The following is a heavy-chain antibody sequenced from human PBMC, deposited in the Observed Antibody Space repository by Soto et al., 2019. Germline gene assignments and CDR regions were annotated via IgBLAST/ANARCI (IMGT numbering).Heavy chain of an antibody. Sequence: QVQLQESGPGLVKPSETLSLTCTVSGVSVSSGSYHWSWIRQPPGKGLEWIGFMSYGGSNDYNPSLKSRVTVLLDTSKNQFSLKLTSVTAADTAVYYCARVGWGGDSWGQGTLVTVSS. CDR3: ARVGWGGDS. D-gene: IGHD3-10*01. CDR1: GVSVSSGSYH. J-gene: IGHJ4*02. V-gene: IGHV4-61*01. CDR2: MSYGGSN.